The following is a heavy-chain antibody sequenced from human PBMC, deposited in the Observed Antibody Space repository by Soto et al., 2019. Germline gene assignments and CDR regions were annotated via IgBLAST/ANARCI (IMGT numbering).Heavy chain of an antibody. CDR3: ARATAMVFVSDY. J-gene: IGHJ4*02. Sequence: SETLSLTCTVSGGSISSSSYYWGWIRQPPGKGLEWIGSIYYSGSTYYNPSLKSRVTISVDTSKNQFSLKLSSVTAADTAVYYCARATAMVFVSDYWAQGTLVTVSS. V-gene: IGHV4-39*01. CDR2: IYYSGST. CDR1: GGSISSSSYY. D-gene: IGHD5-18*01.